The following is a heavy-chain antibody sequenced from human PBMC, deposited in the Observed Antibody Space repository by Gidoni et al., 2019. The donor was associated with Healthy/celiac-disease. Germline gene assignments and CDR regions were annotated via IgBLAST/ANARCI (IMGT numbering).Heavy chain of an antibody. J-gene: IGHJ4*02. V-gene: IGHV3-30*18. CDR3: AKIAAAGPFDY. D-gene: IGHD6-13*01. CDR2: ISYDGSNK. Sequence: QVQLVESGGGVVQPGRSLRLSCAASGFPFSSYGMHWVRQAPGKGLEWVAVISYDGSNKYYADSVKGRFTISRDNSKNTLYLQMNSLRAEDTAVYYCAKIAAAGPFDYWGQGTLVTVSS. CDR1: GFPFSSYG.